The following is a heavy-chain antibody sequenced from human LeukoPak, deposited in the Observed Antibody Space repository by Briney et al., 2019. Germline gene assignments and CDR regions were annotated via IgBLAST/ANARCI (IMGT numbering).Heavy chain of an antibody. D-gene: IGHD7-27*01. CDR2: IYYSGST. Sequence: PSETLSLTCSVSDDSITMYYWTWIRQPPGKGLEGIGYIYYSGSTNYNPSLKSRVTISVDTSKNQFSLKLSSVPAADTAVYYCARDDRGVTGDDAFDIWGQGTMVTVSS. J-gene: IGHJ3*02. CDR1: DDSITMYY. CDR3: ARDDRGVTGDDAFDI. V-gene: IGHV4-59*01.